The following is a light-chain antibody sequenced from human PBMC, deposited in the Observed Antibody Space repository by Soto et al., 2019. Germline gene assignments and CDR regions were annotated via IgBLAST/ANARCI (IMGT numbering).Light chain of an antibody. J-gene: IGLJ1*01. CDR2: EVS. CDR3: SSYGGSNNFYV. V-gene: IGLV2-8*01. CDR1: SSDVGGANY. Sequence: QSALTQPPSASGSPGQSITISCTGTSSDVGGANYVSWYQQHPGKAPKLIIYEVSKRPSGVPDRFSGSKSGNTASLTVSGRQAEDEADYYCSSYGGSNNFYVFGTGTKLTVL.